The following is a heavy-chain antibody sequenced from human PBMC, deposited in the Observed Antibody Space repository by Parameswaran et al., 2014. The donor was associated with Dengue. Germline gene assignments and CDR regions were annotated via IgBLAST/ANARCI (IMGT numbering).Heavy chain of an antibody. Sequence: MPGVRQAPGKGLVWVSRINSDGSSTSYADSVKGRFTISRDNAKNTLYLQMNSLRAEDTAVYYCARDFWSGYDYWGQGTLVTVSS. CDR2: INSDGSST. V-gene: IGHV3-74*01. D-gene: IGHD3-3*01. CDR3: ARDFWSGYDY. J-gene: IGHJ4*02.